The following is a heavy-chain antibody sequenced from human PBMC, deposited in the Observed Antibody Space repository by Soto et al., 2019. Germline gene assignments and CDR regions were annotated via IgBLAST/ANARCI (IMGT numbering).Heavy chain of an antibody. D-gene: IGHD6-19*01. Sequence: ASVKISCKASGYTFTSYAMHWVRQAPGQRLEWMGWINAGNGNTKYSQKFQGRVTITRDTSASTAYMELSSLRSEDTAVYYCARRSSSGWYYFDYWGQLHLFTASP. CDR2: INAGNGNT. V-gene: IGHV1-3*01. CDR3: ARRSSSGWYYFDY. CDR1: GYTFTSYA. J-gene: IGHJ4*02.